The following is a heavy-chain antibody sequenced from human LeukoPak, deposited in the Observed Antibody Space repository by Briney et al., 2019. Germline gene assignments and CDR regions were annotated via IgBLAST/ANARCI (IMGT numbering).Heavy chain of an antibody. V-gene: IGHV3-7*03. D-gene: IGHD3-22*01. CDR1: GLTFSSSW. Sequence: LAGGSLRLSCAVSGLTFSSSWMDWVRQAPGKGLEWVASINPDGNKKYSADSVKGRFTISRDNAENSLYLQMNSLRVEDTAAYYCAKGSYYDSSGSFYFDYWGQGTLVTVSS. J-gene: IGHJ4*02. CDR2: INPDGNKK. CDR3: AKGSYYDSSGSFYFDY.